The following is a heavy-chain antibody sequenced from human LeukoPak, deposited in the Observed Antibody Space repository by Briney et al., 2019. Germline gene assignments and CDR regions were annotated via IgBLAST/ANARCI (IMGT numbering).Heavy chain of an antibody. Sequence: GGSLRLSCAASGFTFSSYAMSWVRQAPGKGLEWVSAISGSGGSTYYADSVKGRFTISRDNSKNTLYLQMNSLRAEDTAVYYCAKAHCSGGSCYIDYWGQGTLVTVSS. D-gene: IGHD2-15*01. CDR1: GFTFSSYA. CDR3: AKAHCSGGSCYIDY. CDR2: ISGSGGST. J-gene: IGHJ4*02. V-gene: IGHV3-23*01.